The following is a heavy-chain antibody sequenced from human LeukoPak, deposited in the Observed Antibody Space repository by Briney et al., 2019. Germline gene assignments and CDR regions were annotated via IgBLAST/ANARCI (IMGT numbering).Heavy chain of an antibody. CDR2: ISYDGSNK. CDR1: GFTFSSYA. Sequence: GRSLRLSCAASGFTFSSYAMHWVRQAPGKGLEWVAVISYDGSNKYYADSVKGRFTISRDNSKNTLYLQMNSLRAEDTAVYYCARARAMVRAHFDYWGQGTLVTVSS. D-gene: IGHD5-18*01. CDR3: ARARAMVRAHFDY. J-gene: IGHJ4*02. V-gene: IGHV3-30-3*01.